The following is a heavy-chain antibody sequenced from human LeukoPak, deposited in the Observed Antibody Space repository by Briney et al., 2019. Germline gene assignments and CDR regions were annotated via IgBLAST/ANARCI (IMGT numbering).Heavy chain of an antibody. CDR2: INHSGST. D-gene: IGHD6-19*01. Sequence: PSETLSLTCAVYGGSFSGYYWSWIRQPPGKGLEWFGEINHSGSTNYNPSLKSRVTISVDTSKNQFSLKLSSVTAADTAVYYCARGVLDDSSGWYFDYWGQGTLVTVSS. CDR1: GGSFSGYY. CDR3: ARGVLDDSSGWYFDY. J-gene: IGHJ4*02. V-gene: IGHV4-34*01.